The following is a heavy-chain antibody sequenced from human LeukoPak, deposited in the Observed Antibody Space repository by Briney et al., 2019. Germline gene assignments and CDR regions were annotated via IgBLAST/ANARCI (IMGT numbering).Heavy chain of an antibody. D-gene: IGHD3-10*01. V-gene: IGHV3-48*04. CDR2: ISSSGSTI. CDR1: RFNFSTYT. Sequence: PGGSLRLSCAASRFNFSTYTMNWVRQAPGKGLEWVSYISSSGSTIYYADSVKGRFTISRDNAKNSLYLQMNSLRAEDTAVYYCARVGDGSYYYYMDVWGKGTTVTISS. CDR3: ARVGDGSYYYYMDV. J-gene: IGHJ6*03.